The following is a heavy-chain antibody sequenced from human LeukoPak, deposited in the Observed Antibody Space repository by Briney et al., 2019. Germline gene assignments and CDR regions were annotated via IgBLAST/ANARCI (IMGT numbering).Heavy chain of an antibody. J-gene: IGHJ4*02. CDR3: ARVGSGSIHFDY. D-gene: IGHD3-10*01. Sequence: PGGSLRLSCAASGFTFSSYGMHWVRQAPGKGLEWVAVTWYDGSNKYYADSVKGRFTISRDNSKNTLYLQMNSLRAEDTAVYYCARVGSGSIHFDYWGQGTLVTVSS. V-gene: IGHV3-33*01. CDR2: TWYDGSNK. CDR1: GFTFSSYG.